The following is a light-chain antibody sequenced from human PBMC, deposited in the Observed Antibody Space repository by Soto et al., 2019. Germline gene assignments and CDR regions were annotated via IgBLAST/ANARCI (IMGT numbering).Light chain of an antibody. CDR3: QQSYNTPRT. Sequence: DIQMTQSPSSLSASVGDRVTITCRTSQPISDYLNWYQQKPGKASSLLIYTASNLQTGVPSRFSGSGSGTHFTLTISSLQHDDFATYYCQQSYNTPRTFGQGTKVEIK. J-gene: IGKJ1*01. CDR2: TAS. V-gene: IGKV1-39*01. CDR1: QPISDY.